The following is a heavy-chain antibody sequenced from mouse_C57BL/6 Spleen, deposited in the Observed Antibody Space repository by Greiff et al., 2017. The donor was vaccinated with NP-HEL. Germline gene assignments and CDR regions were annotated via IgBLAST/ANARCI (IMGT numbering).Heavy chain of an antibody. CDR1: GFTFSSYA. CDR2: ISDGGSYT. CDR3: ARDRGPYYAMDY. D-gene: IGHD3-1*01. Sequence: VQLQQSGGGLVKPGGSLKLSCAASGFTFSSYAMSWVRQTPEKRLEWVATISDGGSYTYYPDTVKGRFTISRDNAKNNLYLQMSHLKSEDTAMDYCARDRGPYYAMDYWGQGTSVTVSS. V-gene: IGHV5-4*01. J-gene: IGHJ4*01.